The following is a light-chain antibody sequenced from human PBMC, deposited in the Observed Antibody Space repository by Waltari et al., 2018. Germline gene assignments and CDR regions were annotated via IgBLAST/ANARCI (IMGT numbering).Light chain of an antibody. CDR1: PTISGSW. Sequence: EIVLTQSPGTLSLSPGERATLSCRASPTISGSWLTWYQQKPGQAPRLVISGASIRDTAIPDRFSGSGSGTDFTLTISRLEPEDFAVYYCQQYDGSSVTFGGGTKVEIK. J-gene: IGKJ4*01. V-gene: IGKV3-20*01. CDR2: GAS. CDR3: QQYDGSSVT.